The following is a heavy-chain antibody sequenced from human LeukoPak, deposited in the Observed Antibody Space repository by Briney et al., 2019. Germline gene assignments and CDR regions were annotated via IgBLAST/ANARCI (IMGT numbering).Heavy chain of an antibody. V-gene: IGHV3-15*01. CDR1: GFTFINAW. Sequence: GGSLRLSCAASGFTFINAWMSWVRQAPGKGLEWVGRIKSKTDGGTTDYAAPVKGRFTISRDDSKNTLYLQMNSLKTEDTAVYYCTTTPDYYGSGRWGQGTLVTVSS. CDR2: IKSKTDGGTT. CDR3: TTTPDYYGSGR. D-gene: IGHD3-10*01. J-gene: IGHJ4*02.